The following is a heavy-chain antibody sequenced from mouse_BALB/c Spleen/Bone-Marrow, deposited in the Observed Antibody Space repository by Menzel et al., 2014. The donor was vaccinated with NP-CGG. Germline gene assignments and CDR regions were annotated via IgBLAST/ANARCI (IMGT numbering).Heavy chain of an antibody. CDR1: GFNIKDTY. Sequence: VQLQQSGAELVKPGASVKLSCTASGFNIKDTYMHWVKQRPEQGLEWIGRIDPANGNTKYDPKVQGQHNITADTSANTANLQLSSLTSEDTAVYYCARGWLPSYAMDYWGQGTSVTVSS. CDR2: IDPANGNT. V-gene: IGHV14-3*02. J-gene: IGHJ4*01. D-gene: IGHD1-1*02. CDR3: ARGWLPSYAMDY.